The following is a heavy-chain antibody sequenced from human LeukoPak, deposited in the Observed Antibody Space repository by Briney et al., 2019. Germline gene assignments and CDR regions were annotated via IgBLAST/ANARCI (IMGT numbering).Heavy chain of an antibody. V-gene: IGHV4-59*01. J-gene: IGHJ4*02. D-gene: IGHD1-26*01. CDR3: ARVGWELPYYFDY. CDR1: GGSISSYY. Sequence: VKPSETLSLTCSVSGGSISSYYWSWIRQPPGKGLEWIGYIYYSGSTNYNPSLKSRVTISVDTSKNQFSLKLSSVTAADTAVYYCARVGWELPYYFDYWGQGTLVTVSS. CDR2: IYYSGST.